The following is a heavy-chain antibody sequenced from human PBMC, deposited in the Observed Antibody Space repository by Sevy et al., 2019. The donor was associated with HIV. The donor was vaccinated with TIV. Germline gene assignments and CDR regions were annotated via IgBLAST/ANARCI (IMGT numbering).Heavy chain of an antibody. D-gene: IGHD5-12*01. CDR3: ARAATIRDRTRGYYFDY. CDR1: GYTFTSYA. Sequence: ASVKVSCKASGYTFTSYAMHWVRQAPGQRLEWMGWINAGNGNTKYSQKFQGRVTITRDTSASTAYMELSSLRSEDTAVYYCARAATIRDRTRGYYFDYSGQGTLVTVSS. J-gene: IGHJ4*02. V-gene: IGHV1-3*01. CDR2: INAGNGNT.